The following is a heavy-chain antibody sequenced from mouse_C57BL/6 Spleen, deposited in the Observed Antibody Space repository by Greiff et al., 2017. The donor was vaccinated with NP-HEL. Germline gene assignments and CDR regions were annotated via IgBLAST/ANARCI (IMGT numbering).Heavy chain of an antibody. V-gene: IGHV1-55*01. CDR1: GYTFTSYW. Sequence: QVQLQQPGAELVKPGASVKMSCKASGYTFTSYWITWVKQRPGQGLEWIGDIYPGSGSTNYNEKFKSKATLTVDTSSSTAYMQLSSLTSEDSAVDYCARGDGYGGDFDYWGQGTTLTVSS. CDR3: ARGDGYGGDFDY. J-gene: IGHJ2*01. D-gene: IGHD2-3*01. CDR2: IYPGSGST.